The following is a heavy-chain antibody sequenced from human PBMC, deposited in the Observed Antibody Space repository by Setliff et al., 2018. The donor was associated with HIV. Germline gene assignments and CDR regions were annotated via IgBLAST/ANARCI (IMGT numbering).Heavy chain of an antibody. V-gene: IGHV1-2*04. Sequence: ASVKVSCKASGYSFTDYYIHWVRQAPGQGIEWMGWINPQSDGTNYAQKFHGWITMTRDTSISTAYMELSRLRSDDTAVYYCARGMDCYDTSGYYEYYFDYWGQGSLFTISS. CDR2: INPQSDGT. CDR3: ARGMDCYDTSGYYEYYFDY. D-gene: IGHD3-22*01. J-gene: IGHJ4*02. CDR1: GYSFTDYY.